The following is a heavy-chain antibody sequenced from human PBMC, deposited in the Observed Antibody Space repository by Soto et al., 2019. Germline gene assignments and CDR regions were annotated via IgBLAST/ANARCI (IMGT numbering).Heavy chain of an antibody. CDR1: GFTFSSYS. Sequence: VQLVESGGGLVKPGGSLRLSCAASGFTFSSYSMNWVRQAPGKGLEWVSSISSSSSYIYYADSVKGRFTISRDNAKNSLYLQMNSLRAEDTAVYYCARDCSSTSCYDYWGQGTLVTVSS. J-gene: IGHJ4*02. CDR3: ARDCSSTSCYDY. CDR2: ISSSSSYI. V-gene: IGHV3-21*01. D-gene: IGHD2-2*01.